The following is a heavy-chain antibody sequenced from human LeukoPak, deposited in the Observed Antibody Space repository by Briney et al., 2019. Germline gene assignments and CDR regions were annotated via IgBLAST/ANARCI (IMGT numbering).Heavy chain of an antibody. J-gene: IGHJ3*02. V-gene: IGHV1-46*01. Sequence: ASVKVSCKASGYTFTSYYMHWVRQAPGQGLEWMGIINPSGGSTSYAQKFQGRVTMTRDTSTSTVYMELNSLRSEDTAVYYCARSVIAVAGYDAFDIWGQGTVVTVSS. D-gene: IGHD6-19*01. CDR3: ARSVIAVAGYDAFDI. CDR1: GYTFTSYY. CDR2: INPSGGST.